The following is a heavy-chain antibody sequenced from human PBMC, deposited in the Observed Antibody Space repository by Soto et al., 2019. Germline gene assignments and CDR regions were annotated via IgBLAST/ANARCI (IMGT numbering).Heavy chain of an antibody. CDR3: ARVGSTIFHFDY. V-gene: IGHV1-2*04. J-gene: IGHJ4*02. CDR2: INPNSGGT. CDR1: GYTFTNFG. Sequence: ASVKVSCKASGYTFTNFGISWVRQAPGQGLEWMGWINPNSGGTNYAQKFQGWVTMTRDTSISTAYMELSRLRSDDTAVYYCARVGSTIFHFDYWGQGTLVTVSS. D-gene: IGHD3-3*01.